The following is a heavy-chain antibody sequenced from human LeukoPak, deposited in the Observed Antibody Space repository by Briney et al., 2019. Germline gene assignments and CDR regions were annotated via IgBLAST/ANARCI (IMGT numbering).Heavy chain of an antibody. D-gene: IGHD6-13*01. CDR2: IIPIFGTA. Sequence: GASVKVSCKASGGTFSSYAISWVRQAPGQGLEWMGGIIPIFGTANYAQKFQGRVTITADESTSTAYMELSSLRSEDTAVYYCARGNSSSWYYYYYYMDVWGKGTTVTVSS. CDR3: ARGNSSSWYYYYYYMDV. CDR1: GGTFSSYA. J-gene: IGHJ6*03. V-gene: IGHV1-69*13.